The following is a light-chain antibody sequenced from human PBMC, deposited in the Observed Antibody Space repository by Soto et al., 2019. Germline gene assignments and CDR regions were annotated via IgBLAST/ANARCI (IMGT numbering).Light chain of an antibody. Sequence: SQMTQSPSSVSASIGDRVTITCRASQGISSYLAWYQQKPGKAPKLLIYAASTLQSGVPSRFSGNGSGTDFTLTISCLQSEDFATYYCQQSYSTPLTFGGRTKVDIK. V-gene: IGKV1-8*01. CDR3: QQSYSTPLT. J-gene: IGKJ4*01. CDR1: QGISSY. CDR2: AAS.